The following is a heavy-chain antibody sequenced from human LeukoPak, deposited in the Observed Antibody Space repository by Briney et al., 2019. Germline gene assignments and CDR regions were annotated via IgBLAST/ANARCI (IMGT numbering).Heavy chain of an antibody. CDR3: ARDDLVLRFLP. CDR2: IWYDGSNK. CDR1: GFTFSSYG. Sequence: GRSLRLSCAASGFTFSSYGMHWVRQAPGKGLEGVAVIWYDGSNKYYADSVKGRFTISRDNSKNTLYLQMNSLRAEDTAVYYCARDDLVLRFLPGGQGTLVTVSS. D-gene: IGHD3-3*01. V-gene: IGHV3-33*01. J-gene: IGHJ4*02.